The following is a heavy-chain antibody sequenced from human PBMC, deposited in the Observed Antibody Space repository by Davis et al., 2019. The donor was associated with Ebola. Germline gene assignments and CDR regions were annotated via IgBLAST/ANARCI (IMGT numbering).Heavy chain of an antibody. CDR2: INHSGST. J-gene: IGHJ4*02. Sequence: GSLRLSCAVYGGSFSGYYWSWIRQPPGKGLEWIGEINHSGSTNYNPSLKSRVTISVDTSKNQFSLKLSSVTAADTAVYYCARAIYSSGWYLGWGQGTLVTVSS. CDR3: ARAIYSSGWYLG. CDR1: GGSFSGYY. V-gene: IGHV4-34*01. D-gene: IGHD6-19*01.